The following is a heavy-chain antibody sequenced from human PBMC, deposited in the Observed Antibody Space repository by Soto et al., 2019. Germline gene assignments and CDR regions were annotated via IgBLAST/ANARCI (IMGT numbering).Heavy chain of an antibody. Sequence: QVQLQESGPRLVKPSETVSLTCTVSGGSVSSDTHYWSWIRLPPGKRLAWIGFIYSSGSTNYTPSLKSRVTMSVDTSKNQFSLKLRSVIVADTAVYHCARFVRSCSGTTCYTRADVWGQGTTVSVSS. CDR2: IYSSGST. V-gene: IGHV4-61*01. CDR1: GGSVSSDTHY. CDR3: ARFVRSCSGTTCYTRADV. D-gene: IGHD2-2*02. J-gene: IGHJ6*02.